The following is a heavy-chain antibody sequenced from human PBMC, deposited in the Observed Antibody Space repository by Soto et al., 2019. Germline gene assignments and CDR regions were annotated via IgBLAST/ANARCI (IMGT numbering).Heavy chain of an antibody. D-gene: IGHD3-10*01. CDR1: GFTFDDYA. Sequence: DVQLVESGGGLVQPGRSLRLSCAASGFTFDDYAMHWVRQAPGKGLEWVSGISWNSGSIGYADSVKGRFTISRDNAKNSLYLQMNSLRAEDTALYYCAKDLGITMVRGVIITGAFDYWGQGTLVTVSS. V-gene: IGHV3-9*01. CDR3: AKDLGITMVRGVIITGAFDY. CDR2: ISWNSGSI. J-gene: IGHJ4*02.